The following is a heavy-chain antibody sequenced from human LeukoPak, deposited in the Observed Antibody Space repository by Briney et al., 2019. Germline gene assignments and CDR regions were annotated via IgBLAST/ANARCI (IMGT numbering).Heavy chain of an antibody. V-gene: IGHV4-30-4*08. D-gene: IGHD3-22*01. CDR2: LSYSGST. Sequence: PSETLSLTCAVSGGSIGSGDYYWSWIRQPPGKGLEWIGYLSYSGSTYNNPSLKSRLTISQDTSQNQFSLKLNSVTAADTAVYYCARSARRTSGYLFDYWGQGILVTVSS. CDR1: GGSIGSGDYY. J-gene: IGHJ4*02. CDR3: ARSARRTSGYLFDY.